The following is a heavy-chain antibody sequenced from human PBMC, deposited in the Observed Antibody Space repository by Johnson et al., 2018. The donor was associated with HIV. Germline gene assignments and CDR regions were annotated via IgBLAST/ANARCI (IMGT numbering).Heavy chain of an antibody. CDR1: GFTFDDYG. V-gene: IGHV3-20*04. CDR2: INWNGGST. D-gene: IGHD3-22*01. CDR3: ATTRRYYYDSSGHPNLAFDI. Sequence: MMLVESGGGVVRPGGSLRLSCAASGFTFDDYGMSWVRQAPGKGLEWVSGINWNGGSTGYVDSVKGRFTISRDHAKDSLYLQMNSLRAEDTALYYCATTRRYYYDSSGHPNLAFDIWGQGTMVTVSS. J-gene: IGHJ3*02.